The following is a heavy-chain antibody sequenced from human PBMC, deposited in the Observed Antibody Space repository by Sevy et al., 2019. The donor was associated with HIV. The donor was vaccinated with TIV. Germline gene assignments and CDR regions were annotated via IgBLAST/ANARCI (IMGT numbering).Heavy chain of an antibody. CDR3: ARDGYYYDSSGYYYGRVWGAFDI. V-gene: IGHV1-2*04. D-gene: IGHD3-22*01. CDR1: GYTFTGYY. CDR2: INPNSGGT. J-gene: IGHJ3*02. Sequence: ASVKVSCKASGYTFTGYYMHWVRQAPGQGLEWMGWINPNSGGTNYAQKFQGWVTMTRDTSISTAYMELSRLGSDDTAVYYWARDGYYYDSSGYYYGRVWGAFDIWGQGTMVTVSS.